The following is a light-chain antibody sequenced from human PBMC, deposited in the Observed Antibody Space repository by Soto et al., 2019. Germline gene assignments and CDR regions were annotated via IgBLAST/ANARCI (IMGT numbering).Light chain of an antibody. CDR1: QGITNH. Sequence: DIQMTPSPSSLAASVGDRVTITCRASQGITNHLAWYQQTPGKVPKLLIYGASTLQSGVPSRFSGSGSGTDFTLTISSLQPEDVATYYCQNYNSAPLPFGQGTRLEIK. J-gene: IGKJ5*01. CDR3: QNYNSAPLP. CDR2: GAS. V-gene: IGKV1-27*01.